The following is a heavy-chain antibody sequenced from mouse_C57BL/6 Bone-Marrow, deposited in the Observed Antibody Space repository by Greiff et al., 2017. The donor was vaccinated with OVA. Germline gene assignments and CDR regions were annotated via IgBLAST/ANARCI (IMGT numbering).Heavy chain of an antibody. D-gene: IGHD1-1*01. CDR1: GYTFTSYW. CDR3: ARDTTVVENFDY. J-gene: IGHJ2*01. Sequence: QVQLQQPGAELVKPGASVKMSCKASGYTFTSYWITWVKQRPGQGLEWLGDIYPGSGSTNYNEKFKSKATLTVDTSSSTAYMQLSSLTSEDSAVYYCARDTTVVENFDYWGQGTTLTVSS. V-gene: IGHV1-55*01. CDR2: IYPGSGST.